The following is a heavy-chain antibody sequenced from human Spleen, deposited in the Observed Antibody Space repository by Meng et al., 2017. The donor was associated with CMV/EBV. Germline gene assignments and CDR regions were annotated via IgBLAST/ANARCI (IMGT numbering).Heavy chain of an antibody. D-gene: IGHD2-2*01. CDR2: ISSSSSYI. CDR1: GFTFSSYS. CDR3: ARGPAAIAEYFQH. Sequence: GESLKISCAASGFTFSSYSMNWVRQAPGKGLEWVSSISSSSSYIYYADSVKGRFTISRDNAKNSLYLQMNSLRAEDTAVYYCARGPAAIAEYFQHWGQGTLVTVSS. V-gene: IGHV3-21*01. J-gene: IGHJ1*01.